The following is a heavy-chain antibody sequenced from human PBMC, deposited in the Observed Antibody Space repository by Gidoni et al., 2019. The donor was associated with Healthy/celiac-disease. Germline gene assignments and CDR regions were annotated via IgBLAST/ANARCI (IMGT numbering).Heavy chain of an antibody. D-gene: IGHD6-13*01. Sequence: EVQLVESGGGLVQPGRSLRLSCAASGFTFDDYAMHWVRQAPGKGLEWVSGISWNSGSIGYADSVKGRFTISRDNAKNSLYLQMNSLRAEDTALYYCAKMGPGTDYWGQGTLVTVSS. CDR1: GFTFDDYA. V-gene: IGHV3-9*01. CDR3: AKMGPGTDY. CDR2: ISWNSGSI. J-gene: IGHJ4*02.